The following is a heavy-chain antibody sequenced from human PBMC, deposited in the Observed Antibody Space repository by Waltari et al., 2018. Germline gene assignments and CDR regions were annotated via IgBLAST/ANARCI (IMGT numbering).Heavy chain of an antibody. D-gene: IGHD3-3*01. Sequence: QVQLQESGPGLVKPSQTLSLTCTVSGGSISSGGYYWSWIRQHPGKGLEWIGYNYYSGRTYYNPALKSRVTISVDTSKNQFSLKLSSVTAADTAVYYCARVPPKYDFWSGWGFDYWGQGTLVTVSS. V-gene: IGHV4-31*03. CDR2: NYYSGRT. CDR1: GGSISSGGYY. J-gene: IGHJ4*02. CDR3: ARVPPKYDFWSGWGFDY.